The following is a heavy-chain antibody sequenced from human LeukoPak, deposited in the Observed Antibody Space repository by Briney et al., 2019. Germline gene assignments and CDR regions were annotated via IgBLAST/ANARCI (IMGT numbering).Heavy chain of an antibody. D-gene: IGHD1-26*01. CDR1: GVSIGSGWY. V-gene: IGHV4-4*02. J-gene: IGHJ4*02. Sequence: SGTLSLTCVVSGVSIGSGWYWSWVRQSPGQGLEWIGEIFHSGTTTYNPSLKSRVAISVDTSKNQFSLKLNSVTAADTAVYYCGRNGYYSVDQWGQGTLVTVSS. CDR3: GRNGYYSVDQ. CDR2: IFHSGTT.